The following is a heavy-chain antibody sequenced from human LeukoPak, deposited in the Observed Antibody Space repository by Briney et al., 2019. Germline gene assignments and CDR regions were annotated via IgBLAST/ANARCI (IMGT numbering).Heavy chain of an antibody. D-gene: IGHD3-10*01. Sequence: PSETLSLTCAVYGGSFSGYYWSWIRQPPGKGLEWIGEINHSGSTNYNPSLKSRVTISVDTSKNQFSLKLSSVTAADTAVYYCASPASYGSGNDAFDIWGQGTMVTVSS. CDR2: INHSGST. J-gene: IGHJ3*02. CDR1: GGSFSGYY. CDR3: ASPASYGSGNDAFDI. V-gene: IGHV4-34*01.